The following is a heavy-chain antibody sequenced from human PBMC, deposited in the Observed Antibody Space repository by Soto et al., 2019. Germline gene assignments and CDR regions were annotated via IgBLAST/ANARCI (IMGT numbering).Heavy chain of an antibody. Sequence: PGGSLRLSCAASGFTFRSYSMNWVRQAPGKGLEGVSYISSSNRTINYADSVKGRYTISRDNAKNSLYLQMHSLRAEDTAVYYCARRIEIGHYYYYGMDVWGQGTTVTAPS. D-gene: IGHD3-22*01. J-gene: IGHJ6*01. CDR2: ISSSNRTI. CDR3: ARRIEIGHYYYYGMDV. CDR1: GFTFRSYS. V-gene: IGHV3-48*04.